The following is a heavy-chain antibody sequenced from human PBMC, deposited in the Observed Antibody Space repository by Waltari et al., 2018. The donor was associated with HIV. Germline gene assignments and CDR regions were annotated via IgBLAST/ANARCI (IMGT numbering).Heavy chain of an antibody. V-gene: IGHV3-21*01. D-gene: IGHD5-18*01. Sequence: EVQLVESGGGLVMPGGSLRLSCAASGFTVGSCRMNWVRQAPGKGLEWVSSISSSSSYIYYADSVKGRFTISRDNAKNSLYLQMNSLRAEDTAVYYCAREVTAMVTFDYWGQGTLVTVSS. CDR3: AREVTAMVTFDY. CDR2: ISSSSSYI. J-gene: IGHJ4*02. CDR1: GFTVGSCR.